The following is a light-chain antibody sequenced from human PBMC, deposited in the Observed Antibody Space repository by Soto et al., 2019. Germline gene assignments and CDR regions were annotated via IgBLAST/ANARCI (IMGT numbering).Light chain of an antibody. CDR3: GSWDSSMSAYV. V-gene: IGLV1-51*01. J-gene: IGLJ1*01. CDR1: SSNIGGNS. Sequence: VLTQPPSVSAAPGQKVTISCSGSSSNIGGNSVSWYQQLPGTAPKLLIYDDNKRPSGIPDRFSGSKSGTSATLGITGFQNGDEADYYCGSWDSSMSAYVLGTGTKVTVL. CDR2: DDN.